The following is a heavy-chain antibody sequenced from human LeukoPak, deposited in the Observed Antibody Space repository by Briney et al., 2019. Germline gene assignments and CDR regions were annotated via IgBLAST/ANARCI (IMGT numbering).Heavy chain of an antibody. V-gene: IGHV3-21*01. CDR1: GFTFSSYS. J-gene: IGHJ3*02. CDR2: ISSSSGYI. D-gene: IGHD6-13*01. CDR3: ARGIAASAFDI. Sequence: GGSLRLSCAASGFTFSSYSMNWVRQAPGKGLEWVSSISSSSGYIYYADSVKGRFTISRDNAKNSLYLQMNSLRAEDTAVYYCARGIAASAFDIWGQGTMVTVSS.